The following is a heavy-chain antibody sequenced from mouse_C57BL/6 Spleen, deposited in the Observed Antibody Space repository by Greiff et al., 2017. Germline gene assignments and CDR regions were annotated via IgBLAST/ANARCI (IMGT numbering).Heavy chain of an antibody. J-gene: IGHJ2*01. CDR1: GFTFSNYW. CDR3: TSTVVAEDFDY. D-gene: IGHD1-1*01. V-gene: IGHV6-3*01. CDR2: IRLKSDNYAT. Sequence: DVQLQESGGGLVQPGGSMKLSCVASGFTFSNYWMNWVRQSPEKGLEWVAQIRLKSDNYATHYAESVKGRFTISRDDSKSSVYLQMNNLRAEDTGIYYCTSTVVAEDFDYWGQGTTLTVSS.